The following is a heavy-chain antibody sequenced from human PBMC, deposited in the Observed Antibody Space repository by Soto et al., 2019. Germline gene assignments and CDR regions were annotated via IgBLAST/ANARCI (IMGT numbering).Heavy chain of an antibody. J-gene: IGHJ4*02. CDR3: AKDRRMITFGGVIVPHFDY. CDR1: GFTFSSYA. V-gene: IGHV3-23*01. CDR2: ISGSGGST. D-gene: IGHD3-16*02. Sequence: LRLSCAASGFTFSSYAMSWVRQAPGKGLEWVSAISGSGGSTYYADSVKGRFTISRDNSKNTLYLQMNSLRAEDTAVYYCAKDRRMITFGGVIVPHFDYWGQGTLVTVSS.